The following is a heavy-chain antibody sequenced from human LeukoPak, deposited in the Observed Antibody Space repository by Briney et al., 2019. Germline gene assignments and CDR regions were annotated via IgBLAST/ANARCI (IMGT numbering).Heavy chain of an antibody. J-gene: IGHJ4*02. V-gene: IGHV3-30*03. CDR1: GFTFSSYG. CDR3: ARERLVVGSAYFDF. D-gene: IGHD1-26*01. Sequence: QPGGSLRLSCAASGFTFSSYGMHWVRQAPGKGLEWVAVISYDGGNKYYADSVKGRFTISRDNSKNTVLLQMNSLRAEDTAEYYCARERLVVGSAYFDFWGQGTLVTVSS. CDR2: ISYDGGNK.